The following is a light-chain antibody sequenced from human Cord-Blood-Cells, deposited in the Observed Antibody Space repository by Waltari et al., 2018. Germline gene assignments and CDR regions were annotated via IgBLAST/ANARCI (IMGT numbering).Light chain of an antibody. CDR2: AAS. Sequence: IQLTQSPSSLSASVGDRVTITCRASQGISSYLAWYQQKPGKAPKLLIYAASTLQSGVPSRFSGSGSGTDFTLTICSLQPEDFATYYCQQLNSYLFTFGPGTKVDIK. J-gene: IGKJ3*01. CDR3: QQLNSYLFT. CDR1: QGISSY. V-gene: IGKV1-9*01.